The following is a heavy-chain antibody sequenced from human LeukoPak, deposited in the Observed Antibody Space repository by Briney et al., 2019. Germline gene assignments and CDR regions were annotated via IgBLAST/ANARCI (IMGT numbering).Heavy chain of an antibody. CDR3: ARDRPYYYDSSGYLGTHYYYMDV. Sequence: SETLSLTCAVYGGSFSGYYWSWIRQPPGKGLEWIGEINHSGSTNYNPSLKSRVTISVDTSKNQFSLKLSSVTAADTAVYYCARDRPYYYDSSGYLGTHYYYMDVWGKGTTVTVSS. J-gene: IGHJ6*03. D-gene: IGHD3-22*01. CDR2: INHSGST. V-gene: IGHV4-34*01. CDR1: GGSFSGYY.